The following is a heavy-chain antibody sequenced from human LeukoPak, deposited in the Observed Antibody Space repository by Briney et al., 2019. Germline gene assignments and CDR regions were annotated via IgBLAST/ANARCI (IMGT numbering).Heavy chain of an antibody. CDR1: GFTLSSFW. V-gene: IGHV3-74*01. CDR3: ARNQGVDTAMVGGDY. D-gene: IGHD5-18*01. CDR2: IKGDGSST. Sequence: QSGGSMRLSCAASGFTLSSFWMHWVRQAPGKGLEWVSSIKGDGSSTNYADSVKGRFTISRDNAKNSLYLQMNSLRAEDTAVYYCARNQGVDTAMVGGDYWGQGTLVTVSS. J-gene: IGHJ4*02.